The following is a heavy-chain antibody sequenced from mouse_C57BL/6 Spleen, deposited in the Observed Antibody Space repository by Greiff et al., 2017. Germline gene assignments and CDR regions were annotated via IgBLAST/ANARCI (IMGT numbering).Heavy chain of an antibody. V-gene: IGHV5-17*01. CDR2: ISSGSSTI. CDR1: GFTFSDYG. J-gene: IGHJ2*01. Sequence: EVQGVESGGGLVKPGGSLKLSCAASGFTFSDYGMHWVRQAPEKGLEWVAYISSGSSTIYYADTVKGRFTISRDNAKNTLFLQVTSLRSEDTAMYYCARPRTGRGDYFDYWGQGTTLTVSS. D-gene: IGHD4-1*01. CDR3: ARPRTGRGDYFDY.